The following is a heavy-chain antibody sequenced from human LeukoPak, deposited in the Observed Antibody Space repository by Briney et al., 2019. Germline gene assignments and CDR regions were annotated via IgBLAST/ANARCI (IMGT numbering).Heavy chain of an antibody. Sequence: SVKVSCKASGGTFISYAISWVRQAPGQGLEWMGGIIPIFATANYAQKFQGRVTITADESTSTAYMELSSLRSEDTAVYYCARGPITTRSHFDYWGQGTLVTVSS. CDR2: IIPIFATA. V-gene: IGHV1-69*13. CDR3: ARGPITTRSHFDY. J-gene: IGHJ4*02. CDR1: GGTFISYA. D-gene: IGHD3-22*01.